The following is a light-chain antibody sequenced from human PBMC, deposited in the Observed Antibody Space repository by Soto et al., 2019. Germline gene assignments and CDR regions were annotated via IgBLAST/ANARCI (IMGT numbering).Light chain of an antibody. CDR3: QQYNNWPWT. CDR1: QSVSSY. J-gene: IGKJ1*01. Sequence: EIVLTQSPATLSLAPGERATLSCRASQSVSSYLAWYQQKPGQAPRLLIYDASNRATGIPARFSGSGSGTDFTLTISRLQSEDFAVYYCQQYNNWPWTFGQGTKVDIK. CDR2: DAS. V-gene: IGKV3-11*01.